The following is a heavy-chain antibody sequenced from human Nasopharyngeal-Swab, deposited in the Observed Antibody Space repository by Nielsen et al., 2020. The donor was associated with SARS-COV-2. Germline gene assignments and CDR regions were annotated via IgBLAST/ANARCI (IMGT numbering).Heavy chain of an antibody. D-gene: IGHD3-3*01. Sequence: GVSLRLFCAASGFTFSSYDMHWVRQATGKGLEWVSAIGTAGDTYYPGSVKGRFTISRENAKNSLYLQMNSLGAEDTAVYYCARDGVLRFLEWSPVYYYYMDVWGKGTTVTVSS. J-gene: IGHJ6*03. CDR1: GFTFSSYD. V-gene: IGHV3-13*04. CDR2: IGTAGDT. CDR3: ARDGVLRFLEWSPVYYYYMDV.